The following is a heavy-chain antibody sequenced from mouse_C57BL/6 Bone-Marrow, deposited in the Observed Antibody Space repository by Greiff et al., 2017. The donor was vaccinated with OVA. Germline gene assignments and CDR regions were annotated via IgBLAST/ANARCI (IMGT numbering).Heavy chain of an antibody. D-gene: IGHD1-1*01. V-gene: IGHV1-59*01. Sequence: VQLQQPGAELVRPGTSVKLSCKASGYTFTSYWMHWVKQRPGQGLEWIGVIDPSDSYTNYNQKFKGKATLTVDTSSSTAYMQLSSLTSADSAVYYCAREAGYYYGSDYYFDYWGQGTTLTVSS. J-gene: IGHJ2*01. CDR3: AREAGYYYGSDYYFDY. CDR2: IDPSDSYT. CDR1: GYTFTSYW.